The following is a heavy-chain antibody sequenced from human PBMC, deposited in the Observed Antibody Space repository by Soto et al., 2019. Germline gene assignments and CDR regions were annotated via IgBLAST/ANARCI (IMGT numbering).Heavy chain of an antibody. CDR3: AATYYYESSGYWAQN. Sequence: SETLSLTCTVSGGSISSYFWSWIRQPPGKGLEWIGYMYYRGSTNYNPSLKSRVTMSLDTSENQFSLKLSSVTAADTAVYYCAATYYYESSGYWAQNWGQGTLVTVSS. J-gene: IGHJ1*01. CDR2: MYYRGST. V-gene: IGHV4-59*01. CDR1: GGSISSYF. D-gene: IGHD3-22*01.